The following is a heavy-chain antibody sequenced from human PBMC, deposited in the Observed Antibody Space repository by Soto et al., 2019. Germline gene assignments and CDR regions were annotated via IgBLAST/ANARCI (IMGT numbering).Heavy chain of an antibody. V-gene: IGHV3-23*01. CDR2: ISGSGEST. D-gene: IGHD3-10*01. J-gene: IGHJ6*02. CDR1: GLTFSSSA. Sequence: PGGSLRLSCAASGLTFSSSAMSWVRQAPGKGLGWVSAISGSGESTYSADSVKGRFTISRDNSKNTLYLQMNSLRAEDTAVYYCAKVTYGPRYYYYGMDVWGQGTTVTVSS. CDR3: AKVTYGPRYYYYGMDV.